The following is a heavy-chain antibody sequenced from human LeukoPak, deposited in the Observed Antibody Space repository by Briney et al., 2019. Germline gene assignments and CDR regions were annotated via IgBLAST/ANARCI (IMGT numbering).Heavy chain of an antibody. J-gene: IGHJ4*02. D-gene: IGHD3-3*01. CDR1: GFTFSGYW. V-gene: IGHV3-7*01. Sequence: GGSLRLSCAASGFTFSGYWMSWVRQAPGKGLEWVANIKQDGSEKYYVDSVKGRFTISRDNAKNSLYLQMNSLRAEDTAVYYCARDASTFYGFWSGYSNYWGQGTLVTVSS. CDR2: IKQDGSEK. CDR3: ARDASTFYGFWSGYSNY.